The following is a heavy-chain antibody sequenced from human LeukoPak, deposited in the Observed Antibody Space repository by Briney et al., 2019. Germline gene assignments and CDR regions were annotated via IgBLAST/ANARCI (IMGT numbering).Heavy chain of an antibody. CDR3: ARVRRPEYSSSSYYYYMDV. CDR1: GYTFTGYY. J-gene: IGHJ6*03. D-gene: IGHD6-6*01. CDR2: INSNSGGT. V-gene: IGHV1-2*02. Sequence: ASVKVSCKASGYTFTGYYIRWVRQAPRQGLEWMGWINSNSGGTNYAQKFQGRVTMTRDTSTTTAYMELNRLRSDDTAVYYCARVRRPEYSSSSYYYYMDVWGKGTTVTVSS.